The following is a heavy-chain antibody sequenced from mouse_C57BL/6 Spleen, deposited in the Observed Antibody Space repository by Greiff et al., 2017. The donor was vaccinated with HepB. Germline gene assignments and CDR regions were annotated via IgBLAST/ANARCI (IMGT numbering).Heavy chain of an antibody. D-gene: IGHD3-2*02. Sequence: QVQLQQSGAELVRPGASVTLSCKASGYTFTDYEMHWVKQTPVHGLAWIGAIDPETGGTAYNQKFKGKAILTADKSSSTAYMELRSLTSEDSAVYYCTLGQLRRPYYAMDYWGQGTSVTVSS. CDR1: GYTFTDYE. CDR2: IDPETGGT. J-gene: IGHJ4*01. CDR3: TLGQLRRPYYAMDY. V-gene: IGHV1-15*01.